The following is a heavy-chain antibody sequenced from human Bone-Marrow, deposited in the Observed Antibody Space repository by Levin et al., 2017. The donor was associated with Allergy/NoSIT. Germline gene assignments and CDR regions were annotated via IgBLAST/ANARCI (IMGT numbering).Heavy chain of an antibody. CDR1: GFTFGSFW. D-gene: IGHD4-17*01. J-gene: IGHJ3*02. Sequence: PGGSLRLSCEASGFTFGSFWMSWVRQAPGKGLEWVANIKRDGSEKHYVDSVKGRFTISRDNAKNTLYLQMNSLRTEDTALYYCARISSNYGDDLYIWGQGTLVTVSS. CDR3: ARISSNYGDDLYI. V-gene: IGHV3-7*01. CDR2: IKRDGSEK.